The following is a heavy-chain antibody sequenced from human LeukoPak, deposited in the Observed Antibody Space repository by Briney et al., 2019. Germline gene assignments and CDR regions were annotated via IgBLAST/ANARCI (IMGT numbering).Heavy chain of an antibody. D-gene: IGHD2-2*02. Sequence: KPSETLFLTCTVSGYSISSGYYWGWIRQPPGKGLEWIGSIYHSGSTYYNPSLKSRVTISVDTSKNQFSLKLSSVTAADTAVYYCARAGRYCSSTSCYKSWFDPWGQGTLVTVSS. CDR2: IYHSGST. V-gene: IGHV4-38-2*02. CDR1: GYSISSGYY. CDR3: ARAGRYCSSTSCYKSWFDP. J-gene: IGHJ5*02.